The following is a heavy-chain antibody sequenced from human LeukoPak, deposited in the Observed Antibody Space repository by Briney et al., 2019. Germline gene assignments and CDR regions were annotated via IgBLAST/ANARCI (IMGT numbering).Heavy chain of an antibody. D-gene: IGHD3-22*01. CDR1: GYTFTGYY. CDR2: INPNSGGT. J-gene: IGHJ4*02. CDR3: ARELFYDSSGYYYQKSNDY. Sequence: VASVKVSCKASGYTFTGYYMHWVRQAPGQGLEWMGWINPNSGGTNYAQKFQGRVTMTRDTSISTAYMELSRLRSDDTAVYYCARELFYDSSGYYYQKSNDYWGQGTLVTVSS. V-gene: IGHV1-2*02.